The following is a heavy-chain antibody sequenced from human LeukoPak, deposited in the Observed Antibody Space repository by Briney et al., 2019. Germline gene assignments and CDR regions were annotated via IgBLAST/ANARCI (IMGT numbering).Heavy chain of an antibody. J-gene: IGHJ4*02. CDR2: IIPIFGTA. V-gene: IGHV1-69*01. CDR1: GGTFSSYA. CDR3: ASNVGATRNNNN. D-gene: IGHD1-26*01. Sequence: ASVKVSCKASGGTFSSYAISWVRQAPGQGLEWMGGIIPIFGTANYAQKFQGRVTITADESTSTAYMELSSLRSEDTAVYYCASNVGATRNNNNWGQGTLVTVSS.